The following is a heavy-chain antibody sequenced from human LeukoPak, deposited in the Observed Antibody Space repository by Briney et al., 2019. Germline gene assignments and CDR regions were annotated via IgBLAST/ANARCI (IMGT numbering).Heavy chain of an antibody. Sequence: ASVKVSRKASGYTFTSYGISWVRQAPGQGLEWMGWISAYNGNTNYAQKLQGRVTMTTDTSTSTAYMELRSLRSDDTAVYYCARDLGLLWFGELADYWGQGTLVTVSS. V-gene: IGHV1-18*04. J-gene: IGHJ4*02. CDR3: ARDLGLLWFGELADY. CDR1: GYTFTSYG. D-gene: IGHD3-10*01. CDR2: ISAYNGNT.